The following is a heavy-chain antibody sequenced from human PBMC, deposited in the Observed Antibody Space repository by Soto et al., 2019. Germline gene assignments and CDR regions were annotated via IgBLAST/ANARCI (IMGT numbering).Heavy chain of an antibody. CDR1: GYTFTSYG. D-gene: IGHD6-6*01. CDR3: ASSPTYEYSSSFDY. CDR2: ISAYNGNT. V-gene: IGHV1-18*01. J-gene: IGHJ4*02. Sequence: EASVKVSCKASGYTFTSYGISWVRQAPGQGLEWMGWISAYNGNTNYAQKLQGRVTMTTDTSTSTAYMELRSLRSDDTAVYYCASSPTYEYSSSFDYWGQGTLVTVSS.